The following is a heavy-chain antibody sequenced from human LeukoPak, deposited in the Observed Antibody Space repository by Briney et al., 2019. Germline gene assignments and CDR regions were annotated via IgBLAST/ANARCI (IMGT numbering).Heavy chain of an antibody. CDR2: INHSGST. CDR1: GGSFSGYY. J-gene: IGHJ4*02. Sequence: SETLSLTCAVYGGSFSGYYWSWIRQPPGKGLEWIGEINHSGSTNYNPSLKSRVTISVDTSKNQFSLKLSSVTAAGTAVYYCARVTWFLPDYWGQGTLVTVSS. CDR3: ARVTWFLPDY. D-gene: IGHD3-10*01. V-gene: IGHV4-34*01.